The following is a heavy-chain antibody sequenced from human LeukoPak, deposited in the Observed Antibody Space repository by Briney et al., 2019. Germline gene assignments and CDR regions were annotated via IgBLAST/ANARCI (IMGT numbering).Heavy chain of an antibody. CDR1: GYTFTSYG. CDR3: AREWGHDSSGYYYAY. Sequence: ASVTVSCTASGYTFTSYGISWVRQAPGQGLEWMGGIIPIFGTANYAQKFQGRVTITADESTSTAYMELSSLRSEDTAVYHCAREWGHDSSGYYYAYWGQGTLVTVSS. J-gene: IGHJ4*02. CDR2: IIPIFGTA. V-gene: IGHV1-69*13. D-gene: IGHD3-22*01.